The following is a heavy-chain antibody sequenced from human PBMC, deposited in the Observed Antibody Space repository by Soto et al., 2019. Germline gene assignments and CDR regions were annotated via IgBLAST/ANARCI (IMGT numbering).Heavy chain of an antibody. J-gene: IGHJ3*02. D-gene: IGHD6-19*01. V-gene: IGHV3-53*01. Sequence: GGSLRLSCAASGFTVSSNYMSWVRQAPGKGLEWVSVIYSGGSTYYADSVKGRFTISRDNSKNTLYLQMNSLRAEDTAVYYCARAGAVAGKGSAFDIWGQGTMVTVSS. CDR1: GFTVSSNY. CDR2: IYSGGST. CDR3: ARAGAVAGKGSAFDI.